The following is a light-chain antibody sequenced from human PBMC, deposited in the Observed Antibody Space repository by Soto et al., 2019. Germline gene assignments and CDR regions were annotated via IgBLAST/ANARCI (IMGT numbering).Light chain of an antibody. J-gene: IGKJ4*01. V-gene: IGKV3-20*01. CDR3: QQYGSSPLT. Sequence: EIVLTQSPASLSLSPGERATLCCRASQSVSSYLAWYQQKPGQAPRLLIYGASSRATGIPDRFSGSGSGTDFTLTISRLEPEDFAVYYCQQYGSSPLTFGGGTKVDI. CDR1: QSVSSY. CDR2: GAS.